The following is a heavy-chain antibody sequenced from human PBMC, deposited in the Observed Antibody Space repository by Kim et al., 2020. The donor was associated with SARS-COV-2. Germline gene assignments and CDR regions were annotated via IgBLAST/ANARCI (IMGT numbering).Heavy chain of an antibody. J-gene: IGHJ5*02. Sequence: RFTISRDNAKNSLYLQMNSLRAEDTAVYYCARDGYYDFWSGYYSYNWFDPWGQGTLVTVSS. V-gene: IGHV3-11*06. D-gene: IGHD3-3*01. CDR3: ARDGYYDFWSGYYSYNWFDP.